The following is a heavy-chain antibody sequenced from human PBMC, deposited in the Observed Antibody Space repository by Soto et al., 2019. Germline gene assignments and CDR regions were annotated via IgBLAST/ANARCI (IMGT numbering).Heavy chain of an antibody. J-gene: IGHJ5*02. D-gene: IGHD1-26*01. Sequence: SQTLSLSCAISEDSVSSNSAAWNWIRQSPSRGLEWLGRTYYRSKWYREYAASVRSRVMINSDTSKNQFSLQLNSVGPDDTAVYYCARTVGWLDPWGQGILVTVSS. CDR1: EDSVSSNSAA. CDR3: ARTVGWLDP. V-gene: IGHV6-1*01. CDR2: TYYRSKWYR.